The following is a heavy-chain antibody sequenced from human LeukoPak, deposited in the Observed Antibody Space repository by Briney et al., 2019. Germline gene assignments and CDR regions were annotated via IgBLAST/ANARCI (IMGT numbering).Heavy chain of an antibody. Sequence: SVKVSCKASGYTFTSYAMNWVRQAPGQGLEWMGGIIPIFGTANYAQKFQGRVTITADKSTSTACMELSSLRSEDTAVYYCATSSSWLPSDYWGQGTLVTVSS. CDR1: GYTFTSYA. V-gene: IGHV1-69*06. J-gene: IGHJ4*02. D-gene: IGHD6-13*01. CDR3: ATSSSWLPSDY. CDR2: IIPIFGTA.